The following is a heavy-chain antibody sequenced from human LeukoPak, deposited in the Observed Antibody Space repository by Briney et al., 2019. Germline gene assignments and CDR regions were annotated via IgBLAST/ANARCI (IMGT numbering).Heavy chain of an antibody. V-gene: IGHV4-34*01. CDR1: GGSFSGYY. CDR2: INHSGST. J-gene: IGHJ4*02. CDR3: ARETPLIAVAGTFDY. D-gene: IGHD6-19*01. Sequence: PSETLSLTCAVYGGSFSGYYWSWIRRPPRKGLEWIGEINHSGSTNYNPSLKSRVTISVDTSKNQFSLKLSSVTAADTAVYYCARETPLIAVAGTFDYWGQGTLVTVSS.